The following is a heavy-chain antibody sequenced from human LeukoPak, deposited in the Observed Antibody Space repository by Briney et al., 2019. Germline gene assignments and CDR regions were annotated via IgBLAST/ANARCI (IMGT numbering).Heavy chain of an antibody. CDR1: GFTVSSNY. J-gene: IGHJ3*02. CDR2: IYSGGST. Sequence: GGSLRLSCAASGFTVSSNYMSWVRQAPGKGLEWVSVIYSGGSTYYADSVKGRFTISRDNSKNTLYLQMNSLRAEDTAVYYCARSWYNWNYVGAFDIWGQRTMVTVSS. V-gene: IGHV3-66*01. CDR3: ARSWYNWNYVGAFDI. D-gene: IGHD1-7*01.